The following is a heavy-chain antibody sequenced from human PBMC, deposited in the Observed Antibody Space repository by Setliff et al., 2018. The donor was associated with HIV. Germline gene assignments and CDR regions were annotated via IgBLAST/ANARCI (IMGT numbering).Heavy chain of an antibody. J-gene: IGHJ4*02. CDR3: ARERRYCSGGSCSKFFDY. D-gene: IGHD2-15*01. V-gene: IGHV1-69*05. Sequence: SVKVSCKTSGGTFSSYAISWVRQAPGQGLEWMVGIIPIFGTANYAQKFQGRVTITTDESTSTAYMELSSLRSEDTAVYYCARERRYCSGGSCSKFFDYWGQGMLVTVSS. CDR1: GGTFSSYA. CDR2: IIPIFGTA.